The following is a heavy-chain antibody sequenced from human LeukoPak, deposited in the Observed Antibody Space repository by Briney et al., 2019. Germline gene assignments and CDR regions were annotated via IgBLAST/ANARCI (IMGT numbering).Heavy chain of an antibody. CDR1: GGSISSYY. Sequence: SETLSLTCTVSGGSISSYYWSWIRQPPGKGLEWIGYIYYSGSTNHNPSLKSRVTISVDTSKNQFSLKLSSVTAADTAVYYCARGYVAAAGTVDFDYWGQGTLVTVSS. CDR2: IYYSGST. V-gene: IGHV4-59*01. J-gene: IGHJ4*02. CDR3: ARGYVAAAGTVDFDY. D-gene: IGHD6-13*01.